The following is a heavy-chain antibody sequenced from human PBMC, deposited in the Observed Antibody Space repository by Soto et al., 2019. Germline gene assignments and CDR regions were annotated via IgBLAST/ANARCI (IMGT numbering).Heavy chain of an antibody. CDR1: GFTFSSYW. Sequence: GGSLRLSCAASGFTFSSYWMSWVRQAPGKGLEWVANIKQDGSEKYYVDSVKGRFTISRDNAKNSLYLQMNSLRAEDTAVYYCARVHDYGDLYYFDYWGQGTLVTAPQ. D-gene: IGHD4-17*01. J-gene: IGHJ4*02. CDR2: IKQDGSEK. V-gene: IGHV3-7*01. CDR3: ARVHDYGDLYYFDY.